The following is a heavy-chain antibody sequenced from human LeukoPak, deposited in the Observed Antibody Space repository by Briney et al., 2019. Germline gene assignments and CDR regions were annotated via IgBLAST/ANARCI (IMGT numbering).Heavy chain of an antibody. J-gene: IGHJ4*02. Sequence: PGGSLRLSCAASGFIFNNNAMSWVRQAPGKGLELVSAISGGGGSTYYTDSVKGRFTISRDSSKNTLYLQMNSLRAEDTAVYYCARDYPYYYDSSGYYSFDYWGQGTLVTVAS. CDR2: ISGGGGST. CDR1: GFIFNNNA. CDR3: ARDYPYYYDSSGYYSFDY. D-gene: IGHD3-22*01. V-gene: IGHV3-23*01.